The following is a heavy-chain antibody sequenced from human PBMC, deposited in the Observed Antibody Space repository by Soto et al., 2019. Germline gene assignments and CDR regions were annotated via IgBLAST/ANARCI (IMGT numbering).Heavy chain of an antibody. CDR1: GGTFSSYA. Sequence: SVKVSCKASGGTFSSYAISWVRQAPGQGLEWMGGIIPIFGTANYAQKFQGRVTITADKSTSTAYMELSSLRSEDTAVYYCASGCTNGVCYYYGMDVWGQGTTVTVSS. J-gene: IGHJ6*02. CDR2: IIPIFGTA. CDR3: ASGCTNGVCYYYGMDV. D-gene: IGHD2-8*01. V-gene: IGHV1-69*06.